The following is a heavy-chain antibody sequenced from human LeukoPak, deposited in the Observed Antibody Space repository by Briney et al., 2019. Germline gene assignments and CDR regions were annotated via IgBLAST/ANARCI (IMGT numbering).Heavy chain of an antibody. CDR3: ARGLNMRESGIVVVPAVTRGTDNWFDP. V-gene: IGHV4-59*08. J-gene: IGHJ5*02. CDR2: IYYSGST. D-gene: IGHD2-2*01. Sequence: SETLSLTCTVSGGSISSYYWSWIRQAPGKGLEWIGYIYYSGSTNYNPSLKSRVTISVDTSKNQFSLKLSSVTAADTAVYYCARGLNMRESGIVVVPAVTRGTDNWFDPWGQGTLVTVSS. CDR1: GGSISSYY.